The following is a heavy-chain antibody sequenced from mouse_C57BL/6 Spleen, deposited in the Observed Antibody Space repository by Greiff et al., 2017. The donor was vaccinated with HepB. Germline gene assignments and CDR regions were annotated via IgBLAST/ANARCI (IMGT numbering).Heavy chain of an antibody. CDR1: GYAFSSYW. J-gene: IGHJ3*01. D-gene: IGHD3-2*02. CDR2: IYPGDGDT. CDR3: AREGAAQAPFAY. V-gene: IGHV1-80*01. Sequence: QVQLQQSGAELVKPGASVKISCKASGYAFSSYWMNWVKQRPGKGLEWIGQIYPGDGDTNYNGKFKGKATLTADKSSSTAYMQLSSLTSADSAVYFCAREGAAQAPFAYWGQGTLVTVSA.